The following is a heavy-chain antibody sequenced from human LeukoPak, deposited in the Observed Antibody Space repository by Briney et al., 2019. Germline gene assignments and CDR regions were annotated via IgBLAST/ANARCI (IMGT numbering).Heavy chain of an antibody. CDR1: GYSISSGYY. V-gene: IGHV4-38-2*02. D-gene: IGHD4-17*01. Sequence: PSETLSLTCTVSGYSISSGYYWGWIRQPPGKGLEWIGSIYHSGSTYYNPSLKSRVTISVDTSKSQFSLKLSSVTAADTAVYYCARGSWGTVTTFYFDYWGQGTLVTVSS. CDR3: ARGSWGTVTTFYFDY. J-gene: IGHJ4*02. CDR2: IYHSGST.